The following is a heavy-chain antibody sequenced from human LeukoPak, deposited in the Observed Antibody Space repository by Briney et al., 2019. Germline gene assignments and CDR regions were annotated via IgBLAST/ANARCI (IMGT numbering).Heavy chain of an antibody. CDR2: IYYSGST. D-gene: IGHD5-18*01. CDR3: ARGGYSYGLDY. J-gene: IGHJ4*02. Sequence: SETLSLTCTVSGGSISSYYWSWIRQPPGKGLEWIGYIYYSGSTNYNPSLKSRVTISVDTSKNQFSLKLSSVTAADTAVYYCARGGYSYGLDYWGQGTLVTVFS. CDR1: GGSISSYY. V-gene: IGHV4-59*08.